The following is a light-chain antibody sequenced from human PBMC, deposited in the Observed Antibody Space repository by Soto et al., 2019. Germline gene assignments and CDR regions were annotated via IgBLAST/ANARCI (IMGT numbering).Light chain of an antibody. J-gene: IGKJ1*01. Sequence: DIQMTQSPSSLSASVGDRVTITCRASKSISSYVNWYQQKPGKAPKLLIYAASSLQSGVPSRFSGSGSGTDFTLTISSLQPEDFATYYCQQYGTFGQGTKVEIK. CDR1: KSISSY. CDR3: QQYGT. CDR2: AAS. V-gene: IGKV1-39*01.